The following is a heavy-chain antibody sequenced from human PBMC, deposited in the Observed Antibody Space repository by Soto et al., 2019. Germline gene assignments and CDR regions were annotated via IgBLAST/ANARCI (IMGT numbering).Heavy chain of an antibody. D-gene: IGHD6-19*01. J-gene: IGHJ4*02. Sequence: PGGSLRLSCAASGFTFSSYSMNWVRQAPGKGLEWVSSISSSSSYIYYADSVKGRFTISRDNAKNSLYLQMNSLRAEDTAVFYCAKERSSGWSFDYWGQGPWSPSPQ. CDR2: ISSSSSYI. CDR3: AKERSSGWSFDY. V-gene: IGHV3-21*04. CDR1: GFTFSSYS.